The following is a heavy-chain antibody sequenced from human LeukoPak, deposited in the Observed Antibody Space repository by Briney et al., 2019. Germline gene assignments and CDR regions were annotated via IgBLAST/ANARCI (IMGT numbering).Heavy chain of an antibody. Sequence: GASVKVSCKASGYTFTSYYMHWVRQAPGQGLEWMGMINPSGGSTSYAQKFQGRVTMTRDTSTSTVYMELSSLRSEDTAVYYCARGGPYYSDSSGYFNYWGQGTLVTVSS. CDR1: GYTFTSYY. V-gene: IGHV1-46*01. J-gene: IGHJ4*02. D-gene: IGHD3-22*01. CDR2: INPSGGST. CDR3: ARGGPYYSDSSGYFNY.